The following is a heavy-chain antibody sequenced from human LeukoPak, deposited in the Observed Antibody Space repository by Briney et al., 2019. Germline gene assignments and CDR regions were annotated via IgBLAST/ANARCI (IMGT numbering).Heavy chain of an antibody. CDR2: IRGSSSAM. CDR3: ARDRDWSFDY. D-gene: IGHD3-9*01. J-gene: IGHJ4*02. CDR1: GFSFSEHS. Sequence: GGSLRLSCAASGFSFSEHSMNWVRQAPGKGLEWVSNIRGSSSAMNYADSVKGRFTISRDNAKNSLYLEMSSLRAEDTAVYYCARDRDWSFDYWGLGTLVSVSS. V-gene: IGHV3-48*04.